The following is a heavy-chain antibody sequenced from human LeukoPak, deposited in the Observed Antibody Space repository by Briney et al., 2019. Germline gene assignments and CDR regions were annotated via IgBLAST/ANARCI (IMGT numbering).Heavy chain of an antibody. V-gene: IGHV3-30-3*01. D-gene: IGHD2-15*01. CDR3: ARQTHYTPAFDY. CDR2: ISYDGSNK. CDR1: GFTFSSYA. J-gene: IGHJ4*02. Sequence: GRSLRLSCAASGFTFSSYAMHWVRQAPGKGLEWVAVISYDGSNKYYADSVKGRFTISRDNSKNTLYLQMNSLRAEDTAVYYCARQTHYTPAFDYWGQGTLVTVSS.